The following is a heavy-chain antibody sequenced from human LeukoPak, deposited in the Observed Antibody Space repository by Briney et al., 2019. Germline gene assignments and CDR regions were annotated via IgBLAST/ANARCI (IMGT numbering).Heavy chain of an antibody. CDR1: GFPFSGYG. CDR3: ARHFDSGSYSNVFDY. J-gene: IGHJ4*02. D-gene: IGHD1-26*01. CDR2: AYGDGSSQ. V-gene: IGHV3-33*01. Sequence: PGGSLRLSCAASGFPFSGYGMHWVRQAPGKGLEWVAVAYGDGSSQYYADSVKGRFSISKDISKNTLSLQMNSLRAEDTAVYYCARHFDSGSYSNVFDYWGQGTLVTVSS.